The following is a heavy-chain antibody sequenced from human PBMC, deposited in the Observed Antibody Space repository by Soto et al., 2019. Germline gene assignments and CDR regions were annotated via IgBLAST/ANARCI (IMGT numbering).Heavy chain of an antibody. J-gene: IGHJ4*02. V-gene: IGHV4-34*01. CDR3: ARGQGLWFGEETRLYYFDY. CDR2: INHSGST. Sequence: TSETLSLTCAVYXGSFSGYYWSWIRQPPGKGLEWIGEINHSGSTNYNPSLKSRVTISVDTSKNQFSLKLSSVTAADTAVYYCARGQGLWFGEETRLYYFDYWGQGTLVTVSS. CDR1: XGSFSGYY. D-gene: IGHD3-10*01.